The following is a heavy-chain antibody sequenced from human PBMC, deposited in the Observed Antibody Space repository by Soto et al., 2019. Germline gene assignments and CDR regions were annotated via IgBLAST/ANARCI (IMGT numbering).Heavy chain of an antibody. D-gene: IGHD3-16*01. V-gene: IGHV1-8*01. CDR2: MSPNSGNT. J-gene: IGHJ6*02. Sequence: ASVKVSCKASGYTFTSYDINWVRQATGQGLEWMGWMSPNSGNTGYAQKFQGRVTMTRNTSISTAYMELSSLRSEDTAVYYCARGEMRWGYYYGMDVWGQGTTVTVSS. CDR1: GYTFTSYD. CDR3: ARGEMRWGYYYGMDV.